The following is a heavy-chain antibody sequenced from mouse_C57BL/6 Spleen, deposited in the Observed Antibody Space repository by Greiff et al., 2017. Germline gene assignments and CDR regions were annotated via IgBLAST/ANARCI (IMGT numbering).Heavy chain of an antibody. J-gene: IGHJ4*01. D-gene: IGHD2-1*01. CDR1: GFTFSDYY. CDR3: ARVGGNYDAMDY. Sequence: EVKVVESEGGLVQPGSSMKLSCTASGFTFSDYYMAWVRQVPEKGLEWVANINYNGSSTNYMDSLKSRFIISRDNAKNILYLQMSSLKSEDTATYYCARVGGNYDAMDYWGQGTSVTVSS. CDR2: INYNGSST. V-gene: IGHV5-16*01.